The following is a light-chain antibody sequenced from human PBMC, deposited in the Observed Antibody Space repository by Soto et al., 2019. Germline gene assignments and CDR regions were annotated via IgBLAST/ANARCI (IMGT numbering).Light chain of an antibody. V-gene: IGLV2-14*01. CDR1: SSDIGDYDY. CDR3: CSYTDIALDVV. CDR2: DVT. Sequence: QSVLTQPPSASGSLGQSITISCTGTSSDIGDYDYVSWYQHLPGKAPKLLIFDVTHRPSGVSDRFSGSKSGNTASLTISGVRPEDEADYYCCSYTDIALDVVFGGGTKLTVL. J-gene: IGLJ2*01.